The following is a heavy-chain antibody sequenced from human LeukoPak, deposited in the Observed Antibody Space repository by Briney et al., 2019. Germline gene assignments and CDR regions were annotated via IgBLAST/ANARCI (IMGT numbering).Heavy chain of an antibody. D-gene: IGHD6-19*01. Sequence: GGSLRLSCAASGFTFSSYEMNWVPQAPGQGREWVAYISSSGSTIYYADSVKGRFTISRDNAKNSLYLQMNSLRAEDTAVYYCARVPQSSGWYFDYWGQGTLVTVSS. CDR1: GFTFSSYE. J-gene: IGHJ4*02. V-gene: IGHV3-48*03. CDR3: ARVPQSSGWYFDY. CDR2: ISSSGSTI.